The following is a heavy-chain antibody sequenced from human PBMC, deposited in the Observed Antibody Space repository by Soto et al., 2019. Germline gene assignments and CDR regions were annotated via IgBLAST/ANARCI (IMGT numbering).Heavy chain of an antibody. CDR3: GINGQGVNYDSSGALDI. CDR2: IRYSGST. V-gene: IGHV4-59*11. J-gene: IGHJ3*02. CDR1: GGSINNPY. Sequence: QVQLQESGPGLVRPSETLSLTCTVSGGSINNPYWSWIRQPPGKGLEWIGFIRYSGSTNYNPSLKSRVTITVDTPKSHFALKLSSVTAADTAVYYCGINGQGVNYDSSGALDIWGQGAMVTVSS. D-gene: IGHD3-22*01.